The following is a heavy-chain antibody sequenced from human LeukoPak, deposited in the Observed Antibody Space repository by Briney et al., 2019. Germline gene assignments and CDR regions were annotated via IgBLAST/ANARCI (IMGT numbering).Heavy chain of an antibody. V-gene: IGHV3-30*04. D-gene: IGHD6-6*01. J-gene: IGHJ4*02. Sequence: GRSLRLSCAASGFTFSSYVMHWVRQAPGKGLEWVAIISYDGSNEYYADSVKGRFTISRDNSKNTLYLQMNSLRAADTAVYYGARDKGTSYPSSFDYWGQGTLVTVSS. CDR3: ARDKGTSYPSSFDY. CDR1: GFTFSSYV. CDR2: ISYDGSNE.